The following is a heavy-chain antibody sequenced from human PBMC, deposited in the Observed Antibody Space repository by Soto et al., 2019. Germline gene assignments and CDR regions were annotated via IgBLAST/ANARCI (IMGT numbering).Heavy chain of an antibody. CDR3: ARVYDFWSGYYRYFQH. J-gene: IGHJ1*01. CDR1: GGSFSGYY. CDR2: INHSGST. V-gene: IGHV4-34*01. D-gene: IGHD3-3*01. Sequence: SETLSLTCAVYGGSFSGYYWSWIRQPPGKGLEWIGEINHSGSTNYNPSLKSRVTISVDTSKNQFSLKLSSVTAADTAVYYCARVYDFWSGYYRYFQHWGQGTLVTVSS.